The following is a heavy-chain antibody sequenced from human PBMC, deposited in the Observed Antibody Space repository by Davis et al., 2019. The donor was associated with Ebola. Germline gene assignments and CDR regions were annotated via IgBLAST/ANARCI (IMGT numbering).Heavy chain of an antibody. CDR3: AREQLGPDY. J-gene: IGHJ4*02. CDR1: GYTFTTYT. Sequence: ASVKVSCKTSGYTFTTYTLTWMRQAPGQGLEWMGWINSYNGDTSYSQKFQGRVTMTADTSTNTAYMELRGLTSGDTAFYFCAREQLGPDYWGQGTLDTVSS. CDR2: INSYNGDT. V-gene: IGHV1-18*04. D-gene: IGHD1-1*01.